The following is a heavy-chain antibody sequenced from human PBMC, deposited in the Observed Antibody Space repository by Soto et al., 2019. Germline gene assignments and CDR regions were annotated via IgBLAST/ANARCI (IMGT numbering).Heavy chain of an antibody. CDR1: GYSFTSYW. CDR3: AKDLISRVAGFDS. Sequence: PGESLKISCKGSGYSFTSYWIGWVRQMPGKGLEWMGIIYPGGSDTRYSPSFQGQVTISADKSISIAYLQMDSLITEDTGVYYCAKDLISRVAGFDSWGQGTPVTVSS. J-gene: IGHJ4*02. D-gene: IGHD6-19*01. V-gene: IGHV5-51*01. CDR2: IYPGGSDT.